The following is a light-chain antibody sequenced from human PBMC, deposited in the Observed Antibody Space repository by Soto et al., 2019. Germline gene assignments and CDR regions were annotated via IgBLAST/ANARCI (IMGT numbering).Light chain of an antibody. CDR1: SSDVGSYNR. V-gene: IGLV2-18*02. Sequence: QSALTQPPSVSGSPGQSVTISCTGTSSDVGSYNRVSWYQQPPVTAPKLMIYEVSNRPSGVPDRFSGSKSGNTASLTISGLQAEDEADYYCSSYTSSSTVVFGGGTKVTVL. CDR3: SSYTSSSTVV. CDR2: EVS. J-gene: IGLJ3*02.